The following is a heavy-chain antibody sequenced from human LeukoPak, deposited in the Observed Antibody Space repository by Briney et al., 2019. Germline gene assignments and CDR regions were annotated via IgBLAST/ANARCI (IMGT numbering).Heavy chain of an antibody. Sequence: PSQTLSLTCTVSGGSISSGGYYWSWIRQHPGKGLEWIGYIYYSGSTYYNPSLKSRVTISVDTSKNQFSLEVNSVTAADTAVYYCARVEGSGWHGIPYWGQGTLVIVSS. CDR2: IYYSGST. D-gene: IGHD6-19*01. V-gene: IGHV4-31*03. J-gene: IGHJ4*02. CDR3: ARVEGSGWHGIPY. CDR1: GGSISSGGYY.